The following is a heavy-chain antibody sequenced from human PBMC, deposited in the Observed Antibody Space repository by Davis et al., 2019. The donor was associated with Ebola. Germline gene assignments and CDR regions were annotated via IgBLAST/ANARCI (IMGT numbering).Heavy chain of an antibody. D-gene: IGHD5-18*01. J-gene: IGHJ5*02. V-gene: IGHV3-23*01. Sequence: GGSLRLSCAASGFTFSSYAMSWVRQAPGKGLEWVSAISGSGGSTYYADSVKGRFTISRDNSKNTLYLQMNSLRAEDTAVYYCAKDSNGGIQLWLYWFDPWGQGTLVTVSS. CDR2: ISGSGGST. CDR3: AKDSNGGIQLWLYWFDP. CDR1: GFTFSSYA.